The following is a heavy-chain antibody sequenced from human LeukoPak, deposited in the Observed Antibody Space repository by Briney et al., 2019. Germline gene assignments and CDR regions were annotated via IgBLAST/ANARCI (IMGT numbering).Heavy chain of an antibody. V-gene: IGHV3-7*01. Sequence: GGSLRLSCAASGFIFSSYWMTWVRQAPGKGLECVANIKQDGSEKYYVDSVKGRFTISRDNSKNTLYLQMNSLRAEDTAVYYCARVRTVFGVDDAFDIWGQGTMVTVSS. CDR1: GFIFSSYW. CDR3: ARVRTVFGVDDAFDI. J-gene: IGHJ3*02. D-gene: IGHD3-3*01. CDR2: IKQDGSEK.